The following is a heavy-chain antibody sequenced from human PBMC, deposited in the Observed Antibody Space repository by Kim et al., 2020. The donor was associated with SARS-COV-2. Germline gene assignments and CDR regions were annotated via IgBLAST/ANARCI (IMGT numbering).Heavy chain of an antibody. D-gene: IGHD3-10*01. Sequence: SPKSRVTITLDASKNQFSLKLSSVTAADTAVYYCARALLWFGELGNWFDPWGQGTLVTVSS. J-gene: IGHJ5*02. CDR3: ARALLWFGELGNWFDP. V-gene: IGHV4-34*01.